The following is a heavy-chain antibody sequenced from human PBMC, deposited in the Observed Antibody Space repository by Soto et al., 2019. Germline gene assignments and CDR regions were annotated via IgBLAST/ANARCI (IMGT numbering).Heavy chain of an antibody. Sequence: EVQLVESGGGLVQPGGSLRLSCAASGFSFSSYWMHWVRQAPGKGLMWVSRINSDGSSRNYADSVKGRLTISRDNAKNTLYLQMNSLRAEDTAVYYCARSYFDYGDYSSTNFDYWGQGTLVTVSS. CDR3: ARSYFDYGDYSSTNFDY. CDR1: GFSFSSYW. J-gene: IGHJ4*02. D-gene: IGHD4-17*01. V-gene: IGHV3-74*01. CDR2: INSDGSSR.